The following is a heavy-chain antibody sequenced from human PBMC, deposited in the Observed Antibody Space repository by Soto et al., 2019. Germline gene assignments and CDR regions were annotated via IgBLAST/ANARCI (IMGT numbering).Heavy chain of an antibody. CDR1: GFTFSSYA. D-gene: IGHD5-12*01. Sequence: QVPLVESGGGVVQPGRSLRLSCAASGFTFSSYAMHWVRQAPGKGLEWVAVISYDGSNKYYADSVKGRFTISRDNSKNTLYLQMNSLRAEDTAVYYCARVGEMATLGWYFDLWGRGTLVTVSS. CDR3: ARVGEMATLGWYFDL. J-gene: IGHJ2*01. CDR2: ISYDGSNK. V-gene: IGHV3-30-3*01.